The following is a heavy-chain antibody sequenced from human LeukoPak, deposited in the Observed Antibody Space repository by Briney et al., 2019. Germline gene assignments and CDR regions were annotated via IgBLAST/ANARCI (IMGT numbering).Heavy chain of an antibody. D-gene: IGHD3-10*01. CDR3: ARRSYGSGTAYPNDAFDI. CDR2: INHSGST. CDR1: GGSFSGYY. V-gene: IGHV4-34*01. Sequence: PSETLSLTCAVYGGSFSGYYWSWIRQPPGKGLEWIGEINHSGSTNYNPSLKSRVTISVDTSKNQFSLKLSSVTAADTAVYYCARRSYGSGTAYPNDAFDIWGQGTMVTVSS. J-gene: IGHJ3*02.